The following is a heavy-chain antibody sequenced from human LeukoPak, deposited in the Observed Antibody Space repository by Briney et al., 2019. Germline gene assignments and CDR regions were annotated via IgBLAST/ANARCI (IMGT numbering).Heavy chain of an antibody. J-gene: IGHJ6*04. D-gene: IGHD3-10*02. CDR1: GFTFSSYS. CDR3: AELGITMIGGV. V-gene: IGHV3-48*04. Sequence: GGSLRLSCAASGFTFSSYSMNWVRQAPGKGLEWISYISSSGSTIYYADSVKGRFTISRDNAKNSLYLQMNSLRAEDTAVYYCAELGITMIGGVWGKGTTVTISS. CDR2: ISSSGSTI.